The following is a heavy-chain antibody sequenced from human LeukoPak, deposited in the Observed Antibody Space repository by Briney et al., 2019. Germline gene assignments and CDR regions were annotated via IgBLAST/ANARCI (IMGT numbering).Heavy chain of an antibody. CDR2: ISGSAGSA. J-gene: IGHJ6*03. CDR1: GFTFSSYA. V-gene: IGHV3-23*01. Sequence: GGSLRLSCAASGFTFSSYAMSSVRQAPGKGLQWVSTISGSAGSAYYADSVRGRFTISRDNSKNALSLQMNSLRAEDTAIYYCAKAFGNSDDYYYYMDVWGKGTTVTVSS. CDR3: AKAFGNSDDYYYYMDV. D-gene: IGHD4-23*01.